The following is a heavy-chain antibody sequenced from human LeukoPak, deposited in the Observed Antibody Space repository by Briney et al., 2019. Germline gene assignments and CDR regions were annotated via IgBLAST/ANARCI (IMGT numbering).Heavy chain of an antibody. J-gene: IGHJ3*02. V-gene: IGHV4-59*01. CDR3: AKGGDDTFDI. CDR1: GGSISSYY. Sequence: SETLSLTCTVSGGSISSYYWSWIRQPPGKGLEWIGHIYYNGRVNYNPSLNSRVTMSVDTSKNQFSLKVNSLTAADTAVYYCAKGGDDTFDIWGQGTMVTVSS. CDR2: IYYNGRV. D-gene: IGHD3-10*01.